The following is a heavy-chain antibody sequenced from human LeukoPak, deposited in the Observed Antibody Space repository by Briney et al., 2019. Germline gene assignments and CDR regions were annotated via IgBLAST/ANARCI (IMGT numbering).Heavy chain of an antibody. Sequence: GGPLRLSCAASGFTFSDYYMTWIRQAPGKGLEWVSYITSSGSSIYYADSVKGRFTISRDNAKNSLYLQMNSLRAEDTAVYYCARDRGGRALDIWGQGTMVTVSS. CDR2: ITSSGSSI. CDR1: GFTFSDYY. D-gene: IGHD3-16*01. V-gene: IGHV3-11*01. CDR3: ARDRGGRALDI. J-gene: IGHJ3*02.